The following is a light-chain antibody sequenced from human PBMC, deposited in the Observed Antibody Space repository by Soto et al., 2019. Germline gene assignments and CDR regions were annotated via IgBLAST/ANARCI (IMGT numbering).Light chain of an antibody. CDR2: GAS. V-gene: IGKV1-5*01. CDR3: QHYNSDPWT. Sequence: DIRMTQSPSTLSASVGDRVTITCRASQSISYWLAWYQQIPGKAPKVLIYGASSLRSGVPSRFSGSGSGTEFTLTNCRLQPDDFATYLCQHYNSDPWTFGHGTKVEVK. J-gene: IGKJ1*01. CDR1: QSISYW.